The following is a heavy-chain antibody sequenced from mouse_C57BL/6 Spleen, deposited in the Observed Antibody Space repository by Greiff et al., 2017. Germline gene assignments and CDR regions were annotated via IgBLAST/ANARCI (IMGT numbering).Heavy chain of an antibody. J-gene: IGHJ4*01. V-gene: IGHV1-50*01. D-gene: IGHD1-1*01. CDR3: ARYYYVDSSYEADYAMDY. CDR1: GYTFTSYW. CDR2: IDPSDSYT. Sequence: QVQLQQPGAELVKPGASVKLSCKASGYTFTSYWMQWVKQRPGQGLEWIGEIDPSDSYTNYNQKFKGKATLTVDTSSCTAYMQLSSLTSEVSAVYYCARYYYVDSSYEADYAMDYWGQGTSVTVSS.